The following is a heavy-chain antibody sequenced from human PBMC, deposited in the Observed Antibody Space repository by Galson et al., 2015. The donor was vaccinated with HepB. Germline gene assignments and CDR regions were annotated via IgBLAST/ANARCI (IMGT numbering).Heavy chain of an antibody. CDR2: IIPIFGTA. CDR1: GGTFSSYA. J-gene: IGHJ6*02. Sequence: SVKVSCKASGGTFSSYAISWVRQAPGQGLEWMGGIIPIFGTANYAQKFQGRVTITADESTSTAYMELSSLRSEDTAVYYCARVRRTYYYGSGSYYNRFSYYYYGMDVWGQGTTVTVSS. V-gene: IGHV1-69*13. CDR3: ARVRRTYYYGSGSYYNRFSYYYYGMDV. D-gene: IGHD3-10*01.